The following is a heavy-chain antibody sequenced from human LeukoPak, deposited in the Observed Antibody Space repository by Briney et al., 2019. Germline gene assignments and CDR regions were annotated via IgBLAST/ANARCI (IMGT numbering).Heavy chain of an antibody. Sequence: GRSLRLSCAASGFTFNNYGMHWARQAPGKGLEWVAVISYDGSNKYYADSVKGRFTISRDNSKNTLYLQMNSLRAEDTAVYYCAKDLQSTLWYYYGMDVWGQGTTVTVSS. V-gene: IGHV3-30*18. J-gene: IGHJ6*02. CDR1: GFTFNNYG. CDR2: ISYDGSNK. CDR3: AKDLQSTLWYYYGMDV. D-gene: IGHD2-21*01.